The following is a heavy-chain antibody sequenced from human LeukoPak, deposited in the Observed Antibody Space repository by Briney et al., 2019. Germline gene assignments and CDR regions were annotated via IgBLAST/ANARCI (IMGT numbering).Heavy chain of an antibody. Sequence: GGSLRLSCAASGFTFSNAWLNWVRQAPGKGLEWVGHIKSKTDGGTTDYAAPVKGRFTISRDDSKNTLFLQMNSLKTEDTAVYYCTLPWGSGSYYDYWGQGTLVSVSS. CDR3: TLPWGSGSYYDY. V-gene: IGHV3-15*01. J-gene: IGHJ4*02. CDR1: GFTFSNAW. D-gene: IGHD3-10*01. CDR2: IKSKTDGGTT.